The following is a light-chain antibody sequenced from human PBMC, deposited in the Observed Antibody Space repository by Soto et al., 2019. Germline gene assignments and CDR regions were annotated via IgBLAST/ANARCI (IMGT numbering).Light chain of an antibody. CDR1: SSDVGAYNR. CDR2: EVS. J-gene: IGLJ3*02. Sequence: QSALTQPPSASGSPGQSVTISCTGTSSDVGAYNRVSWYQHHPGKAPKLMIYEVSKRPSGVPDRFSGSKSGKTASLTVSGLQADDEADYYCSSYVGNNNLVFGGGTKLTVL. CDR3: SSYVGNNNLV. V-gene: IGLV2-8*01.